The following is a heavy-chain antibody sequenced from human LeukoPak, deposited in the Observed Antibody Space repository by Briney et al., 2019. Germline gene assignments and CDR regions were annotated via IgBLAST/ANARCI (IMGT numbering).Heavy chain of an antibody. D-gene: IGHD6-19*01. V-gene: IGHV3-21*01. Sequence: GGSLRLSCAASGFSFSTYTMSWVRQAPGRGPEWVSCLSSTSTYIYYADSVKGRFTISRDNANNSLYLQMNSLRAEDTAVYYCARYTSGWSGETSGYYMDVWGKGTTVIVSS. CDR3: ARYTSGWSGETSGYYMDV. J-gene: IGHJ6*03. CDR1: GFSFSTYT. CDR2: LSSTSTYI.